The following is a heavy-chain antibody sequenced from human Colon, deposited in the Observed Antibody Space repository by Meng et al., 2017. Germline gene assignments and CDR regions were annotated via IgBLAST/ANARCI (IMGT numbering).Heavy chain of an antibody. CDR1: GGSFSGYY. CDR2: INHSGST. J-gene: IGHJ4*02. D-gene: IGHD2-2*01. Sequence: QVRVQQWGGGLLKPSETLSLTCAVYGGSFSGYYWSWIRQPPGKGLEWIGEINHSGSTNYNPSLKSRVTISVDTSKNQFSLKLSSVTAADTAVYYCARGWGYCSSTSCYFLDYWGQGTLVTVSS. V-gene: IGHV4-34*01. CDR3: ARGWGYCSSTSCYFLDY.